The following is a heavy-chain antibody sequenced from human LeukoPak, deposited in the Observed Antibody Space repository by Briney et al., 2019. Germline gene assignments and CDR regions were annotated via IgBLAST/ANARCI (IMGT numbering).Heavy chain of an antibody. J-gene: IGHJ3*01. V-gene: IGHV3-48*03. CDR3: AIGERFNDAFEF. CDR2: ITSSGGSI. Sequence: GGSLRLFCAASGLTFQSYEVTWVREAPGKGLEWVSYITSSGGSIYYADSVKGLFTISRDNAKNSLYLQMNSLRAEDTAVYYCAIGERFNDAFEFWRQGTVATVFS. CDR1: GLTFQSYE. D-gene: IGHD5-24*01.